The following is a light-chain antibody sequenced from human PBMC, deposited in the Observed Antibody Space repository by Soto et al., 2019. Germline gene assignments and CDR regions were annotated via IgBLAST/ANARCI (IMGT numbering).Light chain of an antibody. CDR2: RAS. CDR3: AAWDDTLNGLV. CDR1: SSNIGSNY. Sequence: QAVVPQPPSASGTPGQRVTISWSGSSSNIGSNYVYWYQQVPGTAPRLLMYRASQRPSGVPDRFSGSKSGTSASLAISGRRSEDEADYYCAAWDDTLNGLVFSGGTKLTVL. J-gene: IGLJ2*01. V-gene: IGLV1-47*01.